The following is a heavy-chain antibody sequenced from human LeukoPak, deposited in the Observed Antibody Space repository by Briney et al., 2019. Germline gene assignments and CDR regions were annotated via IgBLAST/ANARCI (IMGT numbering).Heavy chain of an antibody. CDR3: ARAVAGTHWFDP. D-gene: IGHD6-19*01. CDR1: GFTFSSYT. J-gene: IGHJ5*02. Sequence: GGSLRLSCAASGFTFSSYTMNWVRQAPGKGLEWVSSISSGSSHIYYTDSVKGRFTISRDNAKNSLYLQINSLRAEDTAVYYCARAVAGTHWFDPWGQGTLVTVSS. CDR2: ISSGSSHI. V-gene: IGHV3-21*01.